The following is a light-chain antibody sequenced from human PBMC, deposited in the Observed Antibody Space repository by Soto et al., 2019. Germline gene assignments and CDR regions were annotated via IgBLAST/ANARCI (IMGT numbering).Light chain of an antibody. J-gene: IGKJ1*01. V-gene: IGKV3-20*01. CDR2: GAS. CDR3: QQYGSSPPT. Sequence: VVMTQSPATLSVSPGERATLSCRSSQSVTSNYLAWYQQKPGQAHRLLIYGASSRATGIPDRFSGSGSGTDFTLTISRLEPEDFAVYYCQQYGSSPPTFGQGTKVDIK. CDR1: QSVTSNY.